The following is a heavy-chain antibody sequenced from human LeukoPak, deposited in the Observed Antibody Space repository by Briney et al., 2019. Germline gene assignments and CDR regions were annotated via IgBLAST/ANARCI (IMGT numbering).Heavy chain of an antibody. Sequence: PGGSLRLSCAASGFTFSAYGMHWVRQAPGKGLEWVAFIRYDGSKKYYADSVKGRFTISRDNSKNTLYLQMNSLRADDTAVYYCARDQRITMVRGVITWFDPWGQGTLVTVPS. CDR1: GFTFSAYG. CDR2: IRYDGSKK. J-gene: IGHJ5*02. D-gene: IGHD3-10*01. V-gene: IGHV3-30*02. CDR3: ARDQRITMVRGVITWFDP.